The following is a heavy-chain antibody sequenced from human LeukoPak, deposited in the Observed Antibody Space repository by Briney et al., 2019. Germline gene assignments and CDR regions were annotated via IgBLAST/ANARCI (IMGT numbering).Heavy chain of an antibody. V-gene: IGHV3-30*02. Sequence: GGSLRLSCAASGFTFSAYGMHWVRQAPGKGLEWVAFIRYAGSNKYYADSVNGRFTISRDNPKNTLYLQMNSLRVEDTAVYYCAKDAAPYSNNSPNWFDPWGQGTLVTVSS. CDR2: IRYAGSNK. CDR1: GFTFSAYG. CDR3: AKDAAPYSNNSPNWFDP. J-gene: IGHJ5*02. D-gene: IGHD4-11*01.